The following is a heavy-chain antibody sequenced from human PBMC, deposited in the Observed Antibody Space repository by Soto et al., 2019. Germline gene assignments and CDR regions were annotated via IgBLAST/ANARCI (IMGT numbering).Heavy chain of an antibody. CDR1: GYSFTVFH. V-gene: IGHV1-2*02. CDR2: INSDSGFT. CDR3: AGALRTAYSNYWYFDL. Sequence: ASGKFSCKACGYSFTVFHMHWVRQAPGQGLECMVWINSDSGFTKYXXKFEGRVXXSRDTSINTGXMELNXLISDDPAGFYCAGALRTAYSNYWYFDLXX. D-gene: IGHD3-9*01. J-gene: IGHJ2*01.